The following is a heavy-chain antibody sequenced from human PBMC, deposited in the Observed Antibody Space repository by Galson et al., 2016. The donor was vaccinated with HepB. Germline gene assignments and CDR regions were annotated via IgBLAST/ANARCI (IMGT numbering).Heavy chain of an antibody. J-gene: IGHJ4*02. CDR1: GFAFVNYA. Sequence: SLRLSCAASGFAFVNYAMNWVRQAPGKGLEWVSGISESGVTTYYATSVRGRSTISRDNSSNTLFLQMNSLRVEDTAVYYCAKVGCFGTGSFLKPFDSWGQGILVTVSS. V-gene: IGHV3-23*01. D-gene: IGHD3-10*01. CDR3: AKVGCFGTGSFLKPFDS. CDR2: ISESGVTT.